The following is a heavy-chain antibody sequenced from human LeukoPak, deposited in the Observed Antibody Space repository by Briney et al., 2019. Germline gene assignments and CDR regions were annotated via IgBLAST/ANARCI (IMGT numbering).Heavy chain of an antibody. CDR3: AKGVVRGVPSGTQDY. CDR2: ISYEGSNK. V-gene: IGHV3-30*18. D-gene: IGHD3-10*01. J-gene: IGHJ4*02. CDR1: GFTFSSYG. Sequence: GGSLRLSCAASGFTFSSYGMSWVRQAPGKGLEWVAVISYEGSNKYYADSVKGRSIISRDNSKKPFYLKMNSQRAEDADVYYFAKGVVRGVPSGTQDYWGQGTLVTVSS.